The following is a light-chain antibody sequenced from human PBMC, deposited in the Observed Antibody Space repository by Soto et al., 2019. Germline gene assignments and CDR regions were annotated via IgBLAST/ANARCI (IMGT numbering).Light chain of an antibody. Sequence: EIVMTQSPATLSVSPGERATLSCRSSQSVSSNLAWYQQKPGQAPRLLIYGASIRATDIPARFSGSGSGTEFTLTVSSLQSEVFAVYYCQQYSNWPPLTFGGGTKVEIK. CDR2: GAS. J-gene: IGKJ4*01. CDR3: QQYSNWPPLT. V-gene: IGKV3-15*01. CDR1: QSVSSN.